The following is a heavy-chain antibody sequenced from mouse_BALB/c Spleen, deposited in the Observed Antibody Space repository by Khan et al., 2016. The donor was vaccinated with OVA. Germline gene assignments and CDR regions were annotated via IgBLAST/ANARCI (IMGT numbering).Heavy chain of an antibody. Sequence: EVELVEPGGGLVQPGGSLKLSCAASGFTFSSYTMSWVRQTPEKRLEWVAYISNGGGSTYYPDTVKGRFTISRDNAKNTLYLQMSSLKSEDTAMYYCARHGNWYFDVWGAGTTVTVAS. J-gene: IGHJ1*01. CDR3: ARHGNWYFDV. CDR2: ISNGGGST. D-gene: IGHD1-1*02. V-gene: IGHV5-12-2*01. CDR1: GFTFSSYT.